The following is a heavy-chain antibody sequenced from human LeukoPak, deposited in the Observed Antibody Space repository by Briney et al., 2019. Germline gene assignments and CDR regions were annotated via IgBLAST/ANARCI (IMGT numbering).Heavy chain of an antibody. CDR3: ASRARVGSTNYFDY. V-gene: IGHV4-4*07. D-gene: IGHD1-26*01. Sequence: SETLSLTCTVSGGSISSYYWSWIRQPAGKGLEWIGRIYTSGSTNYNPSLKSRVTISVDTCKNQFSLKLSSVTAADTAVYYCASRARVGSTNYFDYWGQGTLVTVSS. CDR1: GGSISSYY. CDR2: IYTSGST. J-gene: IGHJ4*02.